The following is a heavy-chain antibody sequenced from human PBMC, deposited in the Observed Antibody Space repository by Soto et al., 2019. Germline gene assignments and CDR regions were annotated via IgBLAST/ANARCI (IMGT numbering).Heavy chain of an antibody. J-gene: IGHJ4*02. Sequence: GASVKVSCKASGYSFTGYPLHWVRQAPGQRLEWLGWINTGNGNTKYSQKIQGRVTITRDASASTAYMELSSLRSEDTAVYSCARNVGSSRYDYWGQGTLVTVSS. D-gene: IGHD6-13*01. CDR2: INTGNGNT. V-gene: IGHV1-3*04. CDR1: GYSFTGYP. CDR3: ARNVGSSRYDY.